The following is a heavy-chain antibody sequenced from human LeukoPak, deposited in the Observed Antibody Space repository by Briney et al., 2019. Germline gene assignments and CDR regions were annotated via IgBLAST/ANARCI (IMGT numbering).Heavy chain of an antibody. CDR1: GYTFSDYD. Sequence: ASVKVSCKASGYTFSDYDINWVRQATGQGLEWMGWINPNSGNAGYAQKFQGRVTMTRATSISTAYMELSSLRSEDTAVYYCARALAWGGSSYSYYYMDVWDKGTTVTVSS. D-gene: IGHD1-26*01. J-gene: IGHJ6*03. V-gene: IGHV1-8*01. CDR3: ARALAWGGSSYSYYYMDV. CDR2: INPNSGNA.